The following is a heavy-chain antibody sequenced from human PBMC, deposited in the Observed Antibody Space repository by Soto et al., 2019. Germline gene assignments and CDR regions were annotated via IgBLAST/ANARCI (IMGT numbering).Heavy chain of an antibody. D-gene: IGHD2-2*01. V-gene: IGHV1-3*01. J-gene: IGHJ5*02. CDR1: GYTFIIYT. Sequence: ASVKVSCKASGYTFIIYTIQWVRQAPGQRPEWMGWINADTGNTKYSQKFQDRVTMTRDTPASTVYMELSSLRSEDTAVYYCTRAPREGCSSTCNSWFEPWGQGTQVTVSS. CDR2: INADTGNT. CDR3: TRAPREGCSSTCNSWFEP.